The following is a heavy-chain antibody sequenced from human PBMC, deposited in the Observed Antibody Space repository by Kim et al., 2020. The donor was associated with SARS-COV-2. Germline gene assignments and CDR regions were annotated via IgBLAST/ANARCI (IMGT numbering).Heavy chain of an antibody. CDR2: ISYDGSNK. V-gene: IGHV3-30*04. CDR3: AREGGVLGGPEQQLANYYYYYYGMDV. Sequence: GGSLRLSCAASGFTFSSYAMHWVRQAPGKGLEWVAVISYDGSNKYYADSVKGRFTISRDNSKNTLYLQMNSLRAEDTAVYYCAREGGVLGGPEQQLANYYYYYYGMDVWGQGTTVTVSS. J-gene: IGHJ6*02. D-gene: IGHD6-13*01. CDR1: GFTFSSYA.